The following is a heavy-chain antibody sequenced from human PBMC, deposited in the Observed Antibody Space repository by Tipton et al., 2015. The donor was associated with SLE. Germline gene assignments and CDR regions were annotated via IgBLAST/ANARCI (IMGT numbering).Heavy chain of an antibody. Sequence: SLRLSCAASGFTFSSYGMHWVRQAPGKGLEWVAFIRYDGSNKYYADSVKGRFTISRDNSKNTLYLQMNSLRAEDTAVYYCAKGTDVVVVAAVDYWGQGTPVPGS. CDR1: GFTFSSYG. J-gene: IGHJ4*02. CDR3: AKGTDVVVVAAVDY. CDR2: IRYDGSNK. D-gene: IGHD2-15*01. V-gene: IGHV3-30*02.